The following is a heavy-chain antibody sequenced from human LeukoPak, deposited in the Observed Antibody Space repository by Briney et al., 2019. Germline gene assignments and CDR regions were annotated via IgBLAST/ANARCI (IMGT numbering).Heavy chain of an antibody. V-gene: IGHV3-23*01. CDR3: ARDPHPWGYNWFVP. J-gene: IGHJ5*02. D-gene: IGHD3-16*01. CDR2: ISECVNRK. Sequence: GGSLTLSCAASGFTFRSYAMSWDRQAPGQGLEWVSGISECVNRKYYEDSVKGRFTIYRDNSKNTLYLQMTGLRAEDTAICYCARDPHPWGYNWFVPWGQRTIVTVSS. CDR1: GFTFRSYA.